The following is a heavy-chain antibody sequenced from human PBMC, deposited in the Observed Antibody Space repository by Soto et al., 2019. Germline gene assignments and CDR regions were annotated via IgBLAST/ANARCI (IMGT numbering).Heavy chain of an antibody. CDR1: NDSIRSDNW. J-gene: IGHJ4*02. Sequence: QVHLQESGPGLVKPSETLSLTCSVSNDSIRSDNWWSWVRQPPGKGLEWIGEIFHSGSSNNNPSLKSRVTLSVDKTKTEFSLKLNSVTAADTAVYYCARRLFVRGTLGYYDYWGQGTLVTVSS. CDR3: ARRLFVRGTLGYYDY. D-gene: IGHD3-10*02. CDR2: IFHSGSS. V-gene: IGHV4-4*02.